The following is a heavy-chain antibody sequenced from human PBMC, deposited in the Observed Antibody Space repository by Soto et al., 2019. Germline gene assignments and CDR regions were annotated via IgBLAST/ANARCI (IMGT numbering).Heavy chain of an antibody. CDR1: GYTFTDYY. Sequence: QVQLVQSGAEVKKPGASVKVSCKASGYTFTDYYIHWVRQAPGQGLEWIGWINANNGFTDYAQKFRDRFTMTRDTSINTAYMEVNSLRSDDTALYFCARDHRTGSYSVWGQGTLITVSS. V-gene: IGHV1-2*02. D-gene: IGHD1-26*01. CDR2: INANNGFT. J-gene: IGHJ4*02. CDR3: ARDHRTGSYSV.